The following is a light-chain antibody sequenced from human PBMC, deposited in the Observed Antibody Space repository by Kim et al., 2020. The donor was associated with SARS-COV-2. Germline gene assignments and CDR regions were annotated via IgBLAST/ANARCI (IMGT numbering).Light chain of an antibody. CDR1: QSLVHSDGNIY. CDR2: TVS. Sequence: EVVMVQSPLSLPVTLGQPASISCRSSQSLVHSDGNIYLNWFLQRPGQSPRRLIYTVSNRASGVPDRFSGSGSGTDFTLKIGRVEAEDVGVYYCMQGTHWPYTFGQGTKLEIK. V-gene: IGKV2-30*02. CDR3: MQGTHWPYT. J-gene: IGKJ2*01.